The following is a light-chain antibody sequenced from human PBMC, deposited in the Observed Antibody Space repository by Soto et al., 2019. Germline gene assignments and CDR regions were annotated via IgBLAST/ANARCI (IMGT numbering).Light chain of an antibody. CDR1: NSDIGLFSL. CDR2: EVS. J-gene: IGLJ3*02. CDR3: CSYAGSRTWV. Sequence: QSVPIQPASVPGSPGQSITISCTGTNSDIGLFSLVSWYQQYPDKAPKLILYEVSKWPSGIPHRFSGSKSGNTASLTISGLQAEDEADYYCCSYAGSRTWVFGGGTKLTVL. V-gene: IGLV2-23*02.